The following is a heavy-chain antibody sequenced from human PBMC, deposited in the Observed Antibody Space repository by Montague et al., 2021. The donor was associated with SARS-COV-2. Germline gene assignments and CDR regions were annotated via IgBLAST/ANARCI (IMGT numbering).Heavy chain of an antibody. Sequence: SETLSLTCTVSGYSISTGYYWGWIRQPPGKGLEWIGTIYHSGSTYFNPSLKSRVTISVDTSKNQFSLNLSSVTAADTAVYYCAKVAGSHDTFDIWGRGTMDTDAS. J-gene: IGHJ3*02. D-gene: IGHD6-19*01. CDR1: GYSISTGYY. CDR3: AKVAGSHDTFDI. V-gene: IGHV4-38-2*02. CDR2: IYHSGST.